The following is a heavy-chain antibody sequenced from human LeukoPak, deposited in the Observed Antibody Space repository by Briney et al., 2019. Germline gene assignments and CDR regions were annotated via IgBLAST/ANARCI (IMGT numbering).Heavy chain of an antibody. J-gene: IGHJ4*02. V-gene: IGHV3-23*01. CDR2: ISGSGGST. CDR1: GFTFSSYA. CDR3: AKDLTRVRRDGYNGWGY. D-gene: IGHD5-12*01. Sequence: PGGSLRLSCAASGFTFSSYAMSWVRQAPGKGLEWVSAISGSGGSTYYADSVKGRFTISRDNSKNTLYLQMNSLRAEDTAVYYCAKDLTRVRRDGYNGWGYWGQGTLVTVSS.